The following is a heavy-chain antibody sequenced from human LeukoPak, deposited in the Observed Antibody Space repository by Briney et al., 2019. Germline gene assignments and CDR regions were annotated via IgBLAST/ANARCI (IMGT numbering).Heavy chain of an antibody. V-gene: IGHV5-51*01. D-gene: IGHD5-24*01. Sequence: GESLKISCEGFGYSFTNYHIGWVRQMPGKGLEWRGIINAGDSKTTYSPAFKGQVTISADKSIRPASLPWSSLTASDTARYYCARSPLDGYNYGVDDVWGEGRMVTVSS. J-gene: IGHJ3*01. CDR3: ARSPLDGYNYGVDDV. CDR1: GYSFTNYH. CDR2: INAGDSKT.